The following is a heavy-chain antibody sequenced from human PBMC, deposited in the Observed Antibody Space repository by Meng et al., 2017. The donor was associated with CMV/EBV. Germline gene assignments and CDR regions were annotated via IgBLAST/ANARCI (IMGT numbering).Heavy chain of an antibody. Sequence: EVQLVESGGGLVQPGGSLRISCAASGFTVSSNYMSWVRQAPGKGLEWVSVIYSGGSTYYADSVKGRFTISRDNSKNTLYLQMNSLRAEDTAVYYCAREGDGYDKAPYWGQGTLVTVSS. CDR2: IYSGGST. CDR1: GFTVSSNY. J-gene: IGHJ4*02. D-gene: IGHD5-24*01. V-gene: IGHV3-66*01. CDR3: AREGDGYDKAPY.